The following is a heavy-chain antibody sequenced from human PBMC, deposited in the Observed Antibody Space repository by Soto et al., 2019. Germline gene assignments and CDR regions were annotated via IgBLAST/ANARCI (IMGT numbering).Heavy chain of an antibody. Sequence: QVQLVQSGAEVKKPGASVKVSCKASGYTFTSYAMHWVRQAPGQRLEWMGWINAGNGNTKYSQKFQGRVTITRDTSASAAYMELSSLRSDDTAVYYCASMGGYSHYYFDYWGQGTLVTVSS. CDR3: ASMGGYSHYYFDY. J-gene: IGHJ4*02. D-gene: IGHD2-15*01. V-gene: IGHV1-3*01. CDR1: GYTFTSYA. CDR2: INAGNGNT.